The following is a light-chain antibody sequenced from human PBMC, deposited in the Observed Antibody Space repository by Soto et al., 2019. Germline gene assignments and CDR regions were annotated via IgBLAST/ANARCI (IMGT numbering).Light chain of an antibody. CDR3: SSYVGTNSYV. Sequence: QSVLTQPPSASGSPGQSVTISCTGTSSDVGGYNYVSWYQHHPGKAPKLIIYEVYKRPSGVPDRFSGSKSGNTAALTVSGLQAEDEADYYCSSYVGTNSYVFGTGTTLTVL. J-gene: IGLJ1*01. CDR1: SSDVGGYNY. V-gene: IGLV2-8*01. CDR2: EVY.